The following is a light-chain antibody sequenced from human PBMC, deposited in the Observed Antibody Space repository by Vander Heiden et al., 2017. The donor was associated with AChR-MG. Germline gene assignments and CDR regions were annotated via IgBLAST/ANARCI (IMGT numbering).Light chain of an antibody. V-gene: IGKV3-20*01. J-gene: IGKJ1*01. CDR1: QSVSSSY. CDR3: QQYGNSQT. Sequence: EIVLTQSPGTLSLSPGERATLSCRASQSVSSSYLALYQQKPCQAPRLLSYGASSRATGIPDRFSGSGSGTDFTLTITRLEPEDFAVDYCQQYGNSQTFGQGTKVEIK. CDR2: GAS.